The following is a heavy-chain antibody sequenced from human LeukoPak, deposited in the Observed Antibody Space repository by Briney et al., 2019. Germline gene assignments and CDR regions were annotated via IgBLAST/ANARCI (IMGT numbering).Heavy chain of an antibody. CDR1: GYTFTTYD. Sequence: ASVKVSCKASGYTFTTYDINWVRQATGQGLEWMGWMNPNSGNTGYAQKFQGRVTMTRNTSISTAYMELSSLRSEDTAVYYCARGPNKSDGGNSGSAWFDPWDQGTLVTVSS. V-gene: IGHV1-8*01. CDR2: MNPNSGNT. D-gene: IGHD4-23*01. CDR3: ARGPNKSDGGNSGSAWFDP. J-gene: IGHJ5*02.